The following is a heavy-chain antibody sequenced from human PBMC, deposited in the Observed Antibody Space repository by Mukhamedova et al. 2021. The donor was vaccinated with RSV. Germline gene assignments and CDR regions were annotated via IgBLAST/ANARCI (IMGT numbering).Heavy chain of an antibody. CDR1: W. Sequence: WMSWVRQAPGKGLEWVANINPDGSDKYYVDSVKGRFTVSRDNAKNSLYLQMNSLRAEDTAVYFCARGHTTSSGIYLGQGTLVTVS. D-gene: IGHD6-6*01. CDR3: ARGHTTSSGIY. J-gene: IGHJ4*02. CDR2: INPDGSDK. V-gene: IGHV3-7*05.